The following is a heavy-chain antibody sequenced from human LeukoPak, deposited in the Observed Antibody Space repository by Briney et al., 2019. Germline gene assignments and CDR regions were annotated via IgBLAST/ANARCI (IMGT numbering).Heavy chain of an antibody. Sequence: GASVKVSCKASGYTFTGYYMHWVRQAPGQGLEWMGWINPNSGGTNYAQKFQGRVTMTRDTSISTAYMELSRLRSDDTAVYYCARAVSSGWYLPGGDFDYWGQGTLVTVSS. J-gene: IGHJ4*02. CDR3: ARAVSSGWYLPGGDFDY. CDR2: INPNSGGT. V-gene: IGHV1-2*02. D-gene: IGHD6-19*01. CDR1: GYTFTGYY.